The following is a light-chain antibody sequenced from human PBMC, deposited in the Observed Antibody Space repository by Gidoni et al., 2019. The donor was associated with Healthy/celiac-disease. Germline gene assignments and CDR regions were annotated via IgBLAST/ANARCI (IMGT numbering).Light chain of an antibody. CDR3: QQYNGYSRT. CDR2: KAS. CDR1: QNISNW. J-gene: IGKJ1*01. V-gene: IGKV1-5*03. Sequence: DIQITQSPSTLSASIRNRVTITCRASQNISNWLAWYQQKPGKAPKLLIYKASSLESGVPSRFSGSGSGTEFTITISSLQPDDFATYYCQQYNGYSRTFGQGTRVEIK.